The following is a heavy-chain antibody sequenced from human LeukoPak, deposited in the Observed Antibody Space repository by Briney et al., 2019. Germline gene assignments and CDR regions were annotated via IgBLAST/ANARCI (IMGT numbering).Heavy chain of an antibody. D-gene: IGHD1-1*01. CDR1: GFTFRNAW. V-gene: IGHV3-15*01. Sequence: NAGGSLRLSCAASGFTFRNAWTSWVRQAPGKGLEWVGLIKSKTDGGTTDYAAPVKGRFTISRDDSKNTLYLQMNSLKTEDTAVYYCTTVTIKVYWGQGTLVTVSS. J-gene: IGHJ4*02. CDR2: IKSKTDGGTT. CDR3: TTVTIKVY.